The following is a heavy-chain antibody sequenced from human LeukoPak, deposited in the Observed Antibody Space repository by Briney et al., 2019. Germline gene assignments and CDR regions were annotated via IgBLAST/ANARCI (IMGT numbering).Heavy chain of an antibody. Sequence: SETLSLTCTVSGYSISSGYYWGWIRQPPGKGLEWIGSIYHSGSTYYNPSLKSRVTISVDTSKNQFSLKLSSVTAADTAVYYCARDRMYGDASDYWGQGTLVTVSS. V-gene: IGHV4-38-2*02. CDR2: IYHSGST. CDR1: GYSISSGYY. CDR3: ARDRMYGDASDY. D-gene: IGHD4-17*01. J-gene: IGHJ4*02.